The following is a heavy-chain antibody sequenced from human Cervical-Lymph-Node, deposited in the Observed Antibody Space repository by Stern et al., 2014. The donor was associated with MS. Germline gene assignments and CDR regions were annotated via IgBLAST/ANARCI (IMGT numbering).Heavy chain of an antibody. CDR2: IYPADSHT. CDR3: VRRRDSAGYDTFDL. CDR1: GYTFSNFW. D-gene: IGHD3-22*01. Sequence: VHLVVHGAEVKKPGESLKISCRTSGYTFSNFWIGLVRQMPGKRLEWMGVIYPADSHTPYSPSFQGLVTILTVESISTAYLQWRSLKASDTAMYYCVRRRDSAGYDTFDLWGQGTMLIVSS. V-gene: IGHV5-51*01. J-gene: IGHJ3*01.